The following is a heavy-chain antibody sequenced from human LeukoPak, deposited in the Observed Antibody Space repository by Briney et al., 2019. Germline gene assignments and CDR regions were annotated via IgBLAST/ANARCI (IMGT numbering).Heavy chain of an antibody. CDR3: ARHRRYSYGYDYFDY. J-gene: IGHJ4*02. V-gene: IGHV4-39*01. CDR2: IYYSEST. D-gene: IGHD5-18*01. CDR1: GGSISSSSYY. Sequence: SETLSLTCTVSGGSISSSSYYWGWIRQPPGKGLEWIGSIYYSESTYYNPSLKSRVTISVDTSKNQFSLKLSSVTAADTAVYYCARHRRYSYGYDYFDYWGQGTLVTLPT.